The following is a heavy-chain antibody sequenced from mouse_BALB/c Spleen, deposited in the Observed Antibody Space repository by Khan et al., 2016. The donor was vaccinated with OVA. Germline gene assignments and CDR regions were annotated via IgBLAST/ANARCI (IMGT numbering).Heavy chain of an antibody. V-gene: IGHV1-69*01. Sequence: QVQLQEPGSDLVMPGASVKLSCKVSGYTFTDYCMHWVKQRPRQGHLWIGTFVNSDSYTSYNQTLKGKATITVDASSNTSYMQFSCLTTEDTAVYYCARRDYDSKYVYFDFWGQGTTLTVSS. CDR1: GYTFTDYC. J-gene: IGHJ2*01. CDR3: ARRDYDSKYVYFDF. D-gene: IGHD2-5*01. CDR2: FVNSDSYT.